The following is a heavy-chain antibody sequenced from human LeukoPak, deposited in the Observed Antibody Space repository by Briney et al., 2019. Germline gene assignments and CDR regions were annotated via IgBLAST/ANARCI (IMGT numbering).Heavy chain of an antibody. CDR2: INPSGGST. Sequence: ASVKVSCKASGYTFTSYYMHWVQQAPGQGLEWMGIINPSGGSTSYAQKFQGRVTMTRDTSTSTVYMELSSLRSEDTAVYYCARASGDDYVWGSYSDYWGQGTLVTVSS. CDR1: GYTFTSYY. V-gene: IGHV1-46*01. J-gene: IGHJ4*02. CDR3: ARASGDDYVWGSYSDY. D-gene: IGHD3-16*01.